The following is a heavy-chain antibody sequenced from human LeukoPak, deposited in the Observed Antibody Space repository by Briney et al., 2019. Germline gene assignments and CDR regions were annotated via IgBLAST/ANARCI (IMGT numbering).Heavy chain of an antibody. CDR1: GYTFTGYY. D-gene: IGHD2-15*01. CDR2: INPNSGGA. CDR3: ARGPPEYCSGGSCYSGRNWFDP. V-gene: IGHV1-2*02. J-gene: IGHJ5*02. Sequence: ASVKVSCKASGYTFTGYYMHWVRQAPGQGLEWMGWINPNSGGADYAQKFQGRVTMTRDTSISTAYMALSRLTSDDTAVYYCARGPPEYCSGGSCYSGRNWFDPWGQGTLVTVSS.